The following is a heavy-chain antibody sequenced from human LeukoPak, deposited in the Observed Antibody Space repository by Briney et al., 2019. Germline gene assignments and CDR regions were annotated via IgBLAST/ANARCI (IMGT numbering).Heavy chain of an antibody. CDR3: ARDPYYDFWSELYYYYYYGMDV. V-gene: IGHV1-18*01. CDR1: GYTFTSYG. Sequence: ASVKVSCKASGYTFTSYGISWVRQAPGQGLEWMGWISAYIGNTNYAQKLQGRVTMTTDTSTSTAYMELRSLRSDDTAVYYCARDPYYDFWSELYYYYYYGMDVWGQGTTVTVSS. D-gene: IGHD3-3*01. J-gene: IGHJ6*02. CDR2: ISAYIGNT.